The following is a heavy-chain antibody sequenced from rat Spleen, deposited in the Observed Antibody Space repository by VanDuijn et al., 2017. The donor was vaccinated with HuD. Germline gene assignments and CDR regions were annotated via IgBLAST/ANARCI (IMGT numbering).Heavy chain of an antibody. Sequence: EVKLVATGGGLVQPGRSLKLSCEASGFTFSRYWMYWVRQAPGKGLEWVSSIDPDGGRTYYPDSVKGRFTISRDNAESTIYLQMNSLGSEDTATYYCAVSGYGYWGQGVMVTVSS. J-gene: IGHJ2*01. D-gene: IGHD4-3*01. CDR1: GFTFSRYW. V-gene: IGHV5-58*01. CDR3: AVSGYGY. CDR2: IDPDGGRT.